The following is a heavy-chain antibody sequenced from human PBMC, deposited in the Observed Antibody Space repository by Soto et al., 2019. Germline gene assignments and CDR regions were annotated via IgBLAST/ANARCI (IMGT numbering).Heavy chain of an antibody. CDR3: ARVVYSSGWPPSGMDV. D-gene: IGHD6-25*01. Sequence: SETLSLTCTVSGGSISNYYWTWIRQPPGKALEWIGSIYYTGSTNYNPSLKSRVTISVDTSKNQFSLKLNSVTAADTALYYCARVVYSSGWPPSGMDVWGQGTTVTVSS. CDR2: IYYTGST. J-gene: IGHJ6*02. V-gene: IGHV4-59*01. CDR1: GGSISNYY.